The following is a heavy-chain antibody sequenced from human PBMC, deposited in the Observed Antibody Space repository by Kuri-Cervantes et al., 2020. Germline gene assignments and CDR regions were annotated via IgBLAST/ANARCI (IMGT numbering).Heavy chain of an antibody. CDR3: ARGARYYYMDV. CDR1: GFTFSSYS. CDR2: ISSSSSYI. V-gene: IGHV3-21*04. J-gene: IGHJ6*03. Sequence: GESLKISCAASGFTFSSYSMNWVRQAPGKGLEWVSSISSSSSYIYYADSVKGRFTISRDNAKNSLYLQMNSLRAEDTAVYYCARGARYYYMDVWGKGTTVTVSS.